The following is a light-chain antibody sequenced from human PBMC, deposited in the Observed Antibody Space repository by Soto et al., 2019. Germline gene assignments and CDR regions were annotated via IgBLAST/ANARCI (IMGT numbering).Light chain of an antibody. CDR1: QDINSY. CDR2: AAS. V-gene: IGKV1-9*01. Sequence: DIQLTQSPSFLSASVGDRVTITCRASQDINSYLAWYQQKSGKSPNLLINAASTLQSEVPTRFSGGGSGTEFTLTIDSLQPEDSATYYCQQLATYPRTFGQGTKVE. J-gene: IGKJ1*01. CDR3: QQLATYPRT.